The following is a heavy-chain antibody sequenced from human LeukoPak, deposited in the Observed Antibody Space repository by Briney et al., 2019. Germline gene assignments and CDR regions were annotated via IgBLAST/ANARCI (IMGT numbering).Heavy chain of an antibody. J-gene: IGHJ4*02. CDR3: ARSVRVREYYFDY. CDR1: GYTFTRYY. D-gene: IGHD3-10*02. V-gene: IGHV1-2*02. CDR2: INPNSGGT. Sequence: ASVKVSCTASGYTFTRYYMLWVRQAPGQGLEWMGWINPNSGGTNYAQKFEGRVNMTRDTSISTAYMELSRLRSDDTAVYYCARSVRVREYYFDYWGQGTLVTVSS.